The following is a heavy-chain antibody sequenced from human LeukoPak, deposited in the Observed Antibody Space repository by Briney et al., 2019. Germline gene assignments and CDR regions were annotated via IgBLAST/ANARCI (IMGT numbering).Heavy chain of an antibody. CDR1: GYTFTGYY. V-gene: IGHV1-2*02. CDR3: ARLVDYYDSSGYSFDY. CDR2: INPNSGGT. D-gene: IGHD3-22*01. J-gene: IGHJ4*02. Sequence: ASVKVSCKASGYTFTGYYMHWVRQAPGQGLEWMGWINPNSGGTNYAQKFQSRVTMTRDTSISTAYMELSRLRSDDTAVYYCARLVDYYDSSGYSFDYWGQGTLVTVSS.